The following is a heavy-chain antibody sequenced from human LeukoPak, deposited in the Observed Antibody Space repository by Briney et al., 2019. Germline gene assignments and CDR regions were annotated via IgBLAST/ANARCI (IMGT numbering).Heavy chain of an antibody. V-gene: IGHV3-9*03. CDR1: GFTFDDYA. CDR2: ISWNSGSI. J-gene: IGHJ3*02. CDR3: AKEYCSGGSCYRGAFDI. Sequence: GRSLRLSCAASGFTFDDYAMHWVRQVPGKGLEWVSGISWNSGSIGYADSVKGRVTISRDNAKNSLYLQMNSLRAEDMALYYCAKEYCSGGSCYRGAFDIWGQGTMVTVSS. D-gene: IGHD2-15*01.